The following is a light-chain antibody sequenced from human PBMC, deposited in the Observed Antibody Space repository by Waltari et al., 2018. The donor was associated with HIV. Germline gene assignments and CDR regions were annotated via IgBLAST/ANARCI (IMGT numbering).Light chain of an antibody. CDR1: SSTIGSTT. V-gene: IGLV1-44*01. CDR3: AAWDGSLNGRVV. CDR2: SNN. Sequence: QSVLTQPPSASGTPGQRVTISCSGSSSTIGSTTVNWYQQLPGTAPKLLIYSNNRRPSGVPDRFSGSKSGTSASLAISGLQSEDEADYYCAAWDGSLNGRVVFGGGTKLTVL. J-gene: IGLJ2*01.